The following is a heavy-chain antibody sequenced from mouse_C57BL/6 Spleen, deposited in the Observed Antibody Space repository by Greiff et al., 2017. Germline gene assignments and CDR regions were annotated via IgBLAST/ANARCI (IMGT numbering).Heavy chain of an antibody. J-gene: IGHJ2*01. Sequence: QVQLQQPGAELVRPGSSVKLSCKASGYTFTSYWMDWVQQRPGQGLEWIGNIYPSDSETHYNQKFKDKATMTVDKSSSTAYMQLSSLTSEDSAVYYCARGGLYYGNYFDYWGQGTTLTVSS. CDR2: IYPSDSET. V-gene: IGHV1-61*01. D-gene: IGHD2-1*01. CDR1: GYTFTSYW. CDR3: ARGGLYYGNYFDY.